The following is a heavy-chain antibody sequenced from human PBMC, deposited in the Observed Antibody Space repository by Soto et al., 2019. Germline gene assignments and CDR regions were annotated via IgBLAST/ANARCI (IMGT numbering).Heavy chain of an antibody. CDR1: GFIFSNSY. CDR2: IKHDGSEK. Sequence: EVQLVESGGGLVQPGGSLRLSCAASGFIFSNSYMNWVRQAPGKGLEWVANIKHDGSEKYYVDSVKGRFTISRDNAKNSLFLQMNYLRAEDTAVYYCVRDLGYCTNGACYTVLDYWGQGTLVTVSS. J-gene: IGHJ4*02. D-gene: IGHD2-8*01. V-gene: IGHV3-7*03. CDR3: VRDLGYCTNGACYTVLDY.